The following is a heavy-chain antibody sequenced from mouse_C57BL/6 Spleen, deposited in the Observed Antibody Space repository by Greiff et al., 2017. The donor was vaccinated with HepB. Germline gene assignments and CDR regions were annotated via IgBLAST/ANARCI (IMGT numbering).Heavy chain of an antibody. CDR3: ARLIYYYYDEDAY. V-gene: IGHV1-55*01. J-gene: IGHJ3*01. CDR2: IYPGSGST. Sequence: QVQLQQPGAELVKPGASVKMSCKASGYTFTSYWITWVKQRPGQGLEWIGDIYPGSGSTNYNEKFKSKATLTVDTSSSTAYMQLSSLTSEDSAVYYCARLIYYYYDEDAYWGQGTLVTVSA. D-gene: IGHD2-4*01. CDR1: GYTFTSYW.